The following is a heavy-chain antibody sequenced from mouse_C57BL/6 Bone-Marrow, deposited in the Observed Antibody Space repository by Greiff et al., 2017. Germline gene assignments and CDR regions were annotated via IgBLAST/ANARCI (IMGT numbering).Heavy chain of an antibody. CDR3: VRSNYYGSSFAY. CDR1: GFSFNTYA. D-gene: IGHD1-1*01. Sequence: EADGGLVQPKGSLKLSCAASGFSFNTYAMTWVRQAPGKGLEWVARIRSKSNNYATYYADSVKDRFTISRDDSESMLYLQMNNLKTEDTAMYYCVRSNYYGSSFAYWGQGTLVTVSA. CDR2: IRSKSNNYAT. J-gene: IGHJ3*01. V-gene: IGHV10-1*01.